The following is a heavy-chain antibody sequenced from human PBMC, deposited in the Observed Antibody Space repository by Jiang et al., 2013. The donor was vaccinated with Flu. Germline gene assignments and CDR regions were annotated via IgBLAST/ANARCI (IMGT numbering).Heavy chain of an antibody. Sequence: SYAMSWVRPGVQGRGLEWVSAISGSGGSTYYADSVKGRFTIPRDNSKNTLYLQMNSLRAEDTAVYYCAKLSTVLGDILTGRDYWGQGTLVTVSS. J-gene: IGHJ4*02. CDR1: SYA. CDR2: ISGSGGST. V-gene: IGHV3-23*01. D-gene: IGHD3-9*01. CDR3: AKLSTVLGDILTGRDY.